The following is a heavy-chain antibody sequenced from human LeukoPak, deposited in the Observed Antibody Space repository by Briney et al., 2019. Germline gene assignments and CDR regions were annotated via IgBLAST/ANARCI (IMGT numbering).Heavy chain of an antibody. D-gene: IGHD3-3*01. CDR2: IFYSGMT. V-gene: IGHV4-59*11. Sequence: SETLSLTCTVSGDSINSHYWNWIRQPPGKGLEWIGYIFYSGMTNYKFSLKSRVTISLDTSKNQFSLKLTSVTAADTAVYYCARDFGEERKYYDFWSGYLNWFDPWGQGTLVTVSS. J-gene: IGHJ5*02. CDR3: ARDFGEERKYYDFWSGYLNWFDP. CDR1: GDSINSHY.